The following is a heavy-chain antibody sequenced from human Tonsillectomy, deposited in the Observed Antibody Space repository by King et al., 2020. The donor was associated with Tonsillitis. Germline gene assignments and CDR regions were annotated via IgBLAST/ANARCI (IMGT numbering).Heavy chain of an antibody. CDR1: GGSISSSGYY. D-gene: IGHD6-13*01. CDR3: AREGSSSAFDY. Sequence: LQLQESGPGLVKPSETLSLTCIVSGGSISSSGYYWGWIRQPPGQGLAFIGSISSSGSTYYKPSLKSRVTISIDTSKNQFSLKLTSVTAADTAVYYCAREGSSSAFDYWGQGILVTASS. CDR2: ISSSGST. J-gene: IGHJ4*02. V-gene: IGHV4-39*07.